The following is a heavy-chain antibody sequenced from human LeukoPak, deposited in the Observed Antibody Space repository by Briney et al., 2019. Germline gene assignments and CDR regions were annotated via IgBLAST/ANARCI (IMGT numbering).Heavy chain of an antibody. CDR3: AREVSDYDILTGCIDY. V-gene: IGHV4-4*08. CDR2: IYTSGTT. Sequence: SETLSLTCTVSGGSISSYYWSWIRQPPGKGLEWIGRIYTSGTTNYNPSLKSRVTISVGTSKSQFSLKLSSVTAADTAVYYCAREVSDYDILTGCIDYWGRGTLVSVSS. D-gene: IGHD3-9*01. J-gene: IGHJ4*02. CDR1: GGSISSYY.